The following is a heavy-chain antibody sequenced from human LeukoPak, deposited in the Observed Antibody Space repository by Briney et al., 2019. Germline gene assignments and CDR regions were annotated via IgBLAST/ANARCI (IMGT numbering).Heavy chain of an antibody. J-gene: IGHJ4*02. CDR1: GFTFNNYA. Sequence: GGSLRLSCAASGFTFNNYAMSWVRQAPGKGLEWVSGISGSGGSTYYADSVKGRFTISRDNSKNTLYLQMDSLRADDTAVYYCAKVPFSVYYDSTGYYYYFDYWGQGTLVTVSS. CDR2: ISGSGGST. CDR3: AKVPFSVYYDSTGYYYYFDY. V-gene: IGHV3-23*01. D-gene: IGHD3-22*01.